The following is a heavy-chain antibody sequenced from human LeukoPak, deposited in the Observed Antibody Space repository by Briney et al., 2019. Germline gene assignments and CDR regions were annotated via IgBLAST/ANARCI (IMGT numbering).Heavy chain of an antibody. Sequence: ASVKVSCKASGYTFTSYDINWVRQATGQGLEWMGWMNPNSGNTGYAQKFQGRVTITRNASISTAYMEPSSLRSEDTAVYYCARGSTVTVKTLGYWGQGTLVTVSS. D-gene: IGHD4-11*01. J-gene: IGHJ4*02. CDR1: GYTFTSYD. CDR2: MNPNSGNT. V-gene: IGHV1-8*03. CDR3: ARGSTVTVKTLGY.